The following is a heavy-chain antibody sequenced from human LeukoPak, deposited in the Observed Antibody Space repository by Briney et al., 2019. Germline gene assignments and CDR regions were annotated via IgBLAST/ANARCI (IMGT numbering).Heavy chain of an antibody. CDR2: IWFDGKKE. Sequence: GGSLRLSCAASGFTFSRYGMHWARQAPGKGLEWVADIWFDGKKEHFADSVMGRFTISRDNAKNTLYLQINSLRAEDTAVYYCARDRHCANGVCHSPPGMDVWGQGTTVTVSS. V-gene: IGHV3-33*01. D-gene: IGHD2-8*01. CDR3: ARDRHCANGVCHSPPGMDV. CDR1: GFTFSRYG. J-gene: IGHJ6*02.